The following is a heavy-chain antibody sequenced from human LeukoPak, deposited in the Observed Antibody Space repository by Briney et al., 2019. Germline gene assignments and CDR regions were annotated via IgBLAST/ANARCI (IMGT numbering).Heavy chain of an antibody. CDR3: AKEEVLVAATDTFDY. CDR1: GFTFSSYA. CDR2: ISYDGSNK. Sequence: GGSLRLSCAASGFTFSSYAMHWVRQAPGKGLEWVAVISYDGSNKYYADSVKGRFTISRDNSKNTLYLQMNSLRAEDTAVYYCAKEEVLVAATDTFDYWGQGTLVTVSS. D-gene: IGHD2-15*01. V-gene: IGHV3-30*04. J-gene: IGHJ4*02.